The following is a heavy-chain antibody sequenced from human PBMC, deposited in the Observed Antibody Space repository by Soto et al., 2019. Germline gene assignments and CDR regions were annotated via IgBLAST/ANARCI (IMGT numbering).Heavy chain of an antibody. V-gene: IGHV3-30-3*01. CDR3: ASWDYSSSYTWFDP. J-gene: IGHJ5*02. D-gene: IGHD6-13*01. Sequence: VQLVESGGGVVQPGRSLRLSCAASGFTFSNYAMHWVRQAPGKGLEWVAVISYDGSNKYYADSVKGRFTISRDNSKNTLYLQMNSLRTEDTAVYYCASWDYSSSYTWFDPWGQGTLVTVSS. CDR2: ISYDGSNK. CDR1: GFTFSNYA.